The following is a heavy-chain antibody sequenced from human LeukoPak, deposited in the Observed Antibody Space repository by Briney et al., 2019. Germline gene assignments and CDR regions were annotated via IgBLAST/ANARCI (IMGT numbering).Heavy chain of an antibody. V-gene: IGHV1-46*01. J-gene: IGHJ4*02. CDR2: INPSGGST. CDR1: GYTFTSYY. CDR3: ARTTYYYDSSGSKPGAFDI. Sequence: GASVKVSCKASGYTFTSYYMHWVRQAPGQGLEWTGIINPSGGSTSYAQKFQGRVTMTRDMSTSTVYMELSSLRSEDTAVYYCARTTYYYDSSGSKPGAFDIWGQGTLVTVSS. D-gene: IGHD3-22*01.